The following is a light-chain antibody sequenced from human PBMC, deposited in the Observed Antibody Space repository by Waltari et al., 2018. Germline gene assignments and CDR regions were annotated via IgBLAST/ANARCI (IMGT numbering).Light chain of an antibody. CDR3: QQRTNWIT. CDR2: GAS. V-gene: IGKV3-11*01. Sequence: EIVLTQSPATPSLSPGERATLSCRASQSVSSYLAWYQHKPGQAPRLLIYGASNRATGIPARFSGSGSGTDFTLTISSLEPEDFAVYYCQQRTNWITFGQGTRLEIK. CDR1: QSVSSY. J-gene: IGKJ5*01.